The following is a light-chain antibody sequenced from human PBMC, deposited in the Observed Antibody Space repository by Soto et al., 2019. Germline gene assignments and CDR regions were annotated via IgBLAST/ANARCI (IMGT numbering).Light chain of an antibody. Sequence: DIQMTQSPSSLSASVGDRVTISCRASQGISSYLAWYQQKPGKVPKLLIYAASTLQSGVPSRFSGSGSGPDFTLTISSLQSEDFAVYYCQQYNNWPLTFGGGTKVDIK. CDR2: AAS. CDR1: QGISSY. J-gene: IGKJ4*01. V-gene: IGKV1-27*01. CDR3: QQYNNWPLT.